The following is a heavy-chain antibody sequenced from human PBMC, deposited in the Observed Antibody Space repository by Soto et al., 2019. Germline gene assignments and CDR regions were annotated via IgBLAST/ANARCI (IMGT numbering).Heavy chain of an antibody. D-gene: IGHD3-22*01. CDR2: INPSGGST. J-gene: IGHJ4*02. CDR1: GYTFTRYY. Sequence: GASVKVSCKASGYTFTRYYMHWVRQAPGQGLEWMGVINPSGGSTSYAQKFQGRFTISRDNSRNTLYLQMNSLRAEDTALYYCAKDDSSGYPVYYFHYWGQGTLVTVSS. V-gene: IGHV1-46*01. CDR3: AKDDSSGYPVYYFHY.